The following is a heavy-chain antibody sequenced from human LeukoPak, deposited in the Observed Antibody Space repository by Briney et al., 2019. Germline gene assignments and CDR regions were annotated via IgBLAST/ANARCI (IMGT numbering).Heavy chain of an antibody. Sequence: GGSLRLSCAASGFTFSSYSMNWVRQAPGKGLEWVSVLSGPSLMTYYADSVKGRFTISRDNSKNTLYLQMNSLRAEDTAVYYCAKSEGGLSAGWSWGYWGQGTLVTVSS. V-gene: IGHV3-23*01. J-gene: IGHJ4*02. CDR2: LSGPSLMT. D-gene: IGHD6-19*01. CDR1: GFTFSSYS. CDR3: AKSEGGLSAGWSWGY.